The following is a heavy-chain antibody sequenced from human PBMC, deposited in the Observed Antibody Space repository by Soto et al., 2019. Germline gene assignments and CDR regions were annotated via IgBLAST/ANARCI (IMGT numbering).Heavy chain of an antibody. D-gene: IGHD4-17*01. J-gene: IGHJ5*01. Sequence: PSETLSLTCTVSGGSISSYYWSWIRQPPGKGLEWIGYIYYSGSTNYNPSLKSRVTISVDTSKNQFSLKLSSVTAADTAVYYCARVYDDYEAWWFDPWGQGTLVTVSS. CDR3: ARVYDDYEAWWFDP. CDR1: GGSISSYY. CDR2: IYYSGST. V-gene: IGHV4-59*01.